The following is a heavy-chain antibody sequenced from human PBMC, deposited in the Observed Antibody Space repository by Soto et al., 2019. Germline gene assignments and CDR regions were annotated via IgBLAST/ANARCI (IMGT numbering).Heavy chain of an antibody. CDR1: GFTFSSYA. CDR3: ARRGSGSYYDY. Sequence: EVQLLESGGGLVQPGGSLRLSCAASGFTFSSYAMRWVRQAPGKGLEWVSAISGSGDSTYYADSVKGRFTVFRDNSKNTLYLQMNSLRAEDTAVYYCARRGSGSYYDYWGQGTLVTVSS. D-gene: IGHD1-26*01. J-gene: IGHJ4*02. V-gene: IGHV3-23*01. CDR2: ISGSGDST.